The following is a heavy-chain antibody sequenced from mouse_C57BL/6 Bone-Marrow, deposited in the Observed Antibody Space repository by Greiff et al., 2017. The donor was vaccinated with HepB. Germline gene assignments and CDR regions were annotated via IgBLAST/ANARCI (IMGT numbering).Heavy chain of an antibody. Sequence: EVKLQESGGDLVKPGGSLKLSCAASGFTFSSYGMSWVRQTPDKRLEWVATLSSGGSYTYYPDSVKGRFTISRDNAKNTLYLQMSSLKSEDTAMYYCARHRISYDYYFDYWGQGTTLTVSS. CDR2: LSSGGSYT. CDR3: ARHRISYDYYFDY. J-gene: IGHJ2*01. CDR1: GFTFSSYG. V-gene: IGHV5-6*01. D-gene: IGHD2-4*01.